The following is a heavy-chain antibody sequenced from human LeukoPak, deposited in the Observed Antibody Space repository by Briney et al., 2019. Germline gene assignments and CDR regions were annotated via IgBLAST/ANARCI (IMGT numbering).Heavy chain of an antibody. Sequence: PGGSLRLSCAASGFTFSNHWMTWVRQAPGKGLEWVANIKQDGGEKYSVDSVKGRFTISRDNAKNTLFLHMNSLRAEDTAVYSCAKGYYGSGSYGWFDYWGQGTLVTVSS. CDR1: GFTFSNHW. V-gene: IGHV3-7*03. D-gene: IGHD3-10*01. CDR2: IKQDGGEK. J-gene: IGHJ4*02. CDR3: AKGYYGSGSYGWFDY.